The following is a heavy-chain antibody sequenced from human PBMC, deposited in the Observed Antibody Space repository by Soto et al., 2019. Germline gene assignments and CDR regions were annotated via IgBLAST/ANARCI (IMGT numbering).Heavy chain of an antibody. D-gene: IGHD6-13*01. CDR3: TRAVGSSWAFFHS. CDR1: GGSISSYY. CDR2: IYYSGST. J-gene: IGHJ4*02. V-gene: IGHV4-59*01. Sequence: SETLSLTCTVSGGSISSYYWSWIRQPPGKGLEWIGYIYYSGSTNYNPSLKSRVTISVDTSKNQFSLKLSSVTAADTAVYYCTRAVGSSWAFFHSWGQGTLVTVSS.